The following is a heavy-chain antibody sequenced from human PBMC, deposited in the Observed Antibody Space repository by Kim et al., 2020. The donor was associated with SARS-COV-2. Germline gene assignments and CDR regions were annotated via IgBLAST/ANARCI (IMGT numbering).Heavy chain of an antibody. J-gene: IGHJ4*02. CDR1: GFTFSSYA. CDR2: ISYDGSNK. D-gene: IGHD3-9*01. Sequence: GGSLRLSCAASGFTFSSYAMHWVRQAPGKGLEWVAVISYDGSNKYYADSVKGRFTISRDNSKNTLYLQMNSLRAEDTAVYYCARGGYDISEVYFDYWGQGTLVRVSS. V-gene: IGHV3-30*04. CDR3: ARGGYDISEVYFDY.